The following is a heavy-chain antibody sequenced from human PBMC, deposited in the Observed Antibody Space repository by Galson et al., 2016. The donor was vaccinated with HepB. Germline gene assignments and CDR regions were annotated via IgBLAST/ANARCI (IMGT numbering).Heavy chain of an antibody. V-gene: IGHV3-69-1*01. Sequence: SLRLSCAASGFTFSDYAMSWGRQAPGKGLEWVSYISGSSTIYYADSVKGRFIISRDNAKNSLYLQMNSLRDEDTAVYYCARRLDYWGQGTPVTVSS. CDR1: GFTFSDYA. D-gene: IGHD6-25*01. CDR3: ARRLDY. CDR2: ISGSSTI. J-gene: IGHJ4*02.